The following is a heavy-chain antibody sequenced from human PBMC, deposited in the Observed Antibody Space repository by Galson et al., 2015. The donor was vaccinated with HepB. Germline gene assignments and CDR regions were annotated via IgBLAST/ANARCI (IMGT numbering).Heavy chain of an antibody. D-gene: IGHD3-10*02. V-gene: IGHV3-33*06. CDR3: VKDRGMGSAWHVLEQ. J-gene: IGHJ4*02. Sequence: SLRLSCAASGFNFGSYGMHWVRQAPGKGLEWVAVTWYDGTDKKYAESVKGRFTISRDNSKNTLYLQMNSVRVEDTAVYYCVKDRGMGSAWHVLEQWGQGALVTVSS. CDR2: TWYDGTDK. CDR1: GFNFGSYG.